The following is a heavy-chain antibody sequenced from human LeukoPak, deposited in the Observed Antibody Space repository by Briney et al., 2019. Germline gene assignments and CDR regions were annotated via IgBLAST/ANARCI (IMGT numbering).Heavy chain of an antibody. CDR2: IWYDGSNK. J-gene: IGHJ4*02. D-gene: IGHD6-13*01. CDR1: GFTFSAYG. CDR3: ANGGYTSSWYVVDY. Sequence: GGSLRLSCAASGFTFSAYGMHWVSQAPGTGLEWVALIWYDGSNKYYADSVKGRFTISRDNSKNTLYLQMSSLRPEDTAVYYCANGGYTSSWYVVDYWGQGTLVTVSS. V-gene: IGHV3-30*02.